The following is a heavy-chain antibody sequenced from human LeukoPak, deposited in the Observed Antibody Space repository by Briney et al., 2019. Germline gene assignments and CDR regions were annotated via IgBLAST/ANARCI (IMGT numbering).Heavy chain of an antibody. CDR3: ARDREYYYDSSGYYYDFRAFDI. CDR1: GGSISSYY. CDR2: IYTSGST. Sequence: PSETLSLTCTVSGGSISSYYWSWIRQPAGKGLEWIGRIYTSGSTYYNPSLKGRVTISVDTSKNQFSLKLSSVTAADTAVYYCARDREYYYDSSGYYYDFRAFDIWGQGTMVTVSS. V-gene: IGHV4-4*07. J-gene: IGHJ3*02. D-gene: IGHD3-22*01.